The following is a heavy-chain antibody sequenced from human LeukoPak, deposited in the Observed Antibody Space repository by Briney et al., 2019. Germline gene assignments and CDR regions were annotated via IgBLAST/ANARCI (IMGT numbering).Heavy chain of an antibody. V-gene: IGHV1-69*04. CDR1: GGTFSSYA. CDR2: IFPILGIA. Sequence: GASVKVSCKASGGTFSSYAISWVRQAPGQGLEWMGRIFPILGIANYAQKFQGRVTITADKSTSTAYMELSSLRSEDTAVYYCASLYYDILTGYTYWGQGTLVTVSS. D-gene: IGHD3-9*01. CDR3: ASLYYDILTGYTY. J-gene: IGHJ4*02.